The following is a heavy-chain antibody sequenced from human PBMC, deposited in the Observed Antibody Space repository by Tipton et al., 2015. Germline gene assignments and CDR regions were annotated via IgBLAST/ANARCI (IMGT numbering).Heavy chain of an antibody. CDR1: GGSVSSGSYY. V-gene: IGHV4-61*01. D-gene: IGHD3-22*01. CDR3: ARGTKWLLLLKAFDI. CDR2: IYYSGST. J-gene: IGHJ3*02. Sequence: LRLSCIVSGGSVSSGSYYWSWIRQPPGKGLEWIGYIYYSGSTNYNPSLKSRVTISVDTSKNQFSLKLSSVTAADTAVYYCARGTKWLLLLKAFDIWGQGTMVTVSS.